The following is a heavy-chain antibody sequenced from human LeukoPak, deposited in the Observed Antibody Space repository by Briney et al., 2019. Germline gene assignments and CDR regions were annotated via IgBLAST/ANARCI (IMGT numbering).Heavy chain of an antibody. CDR1: GGSISSGGYS. D-gene: IGHD2-2*01. CDR3: ASNYCSSTSCYHNWFDP. J-gene: IGHJ5*02. CDR2: IYHSGST. Sequence: SETLSLTCAVSGGSISSGGYSWSWIWQPPGKGLEWIGYIYHSGSTYYNPSLKSRVTISVDRSKNQFSLKLSSVTAADTAVYYCASNYCSSTSCYHNWFDPWGQGTLVTVSS. V-gene: IGHV4-30-2*01.